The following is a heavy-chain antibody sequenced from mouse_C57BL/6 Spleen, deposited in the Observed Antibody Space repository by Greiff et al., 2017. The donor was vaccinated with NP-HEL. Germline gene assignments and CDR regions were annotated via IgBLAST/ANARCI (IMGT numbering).Heavy chain of an antibody. CDR3: ARDRGYPFYYFDY. CDR2: ISDGGSYT. CDR1: GFTFSSYA. V-gene: IGHV5-4*01. J-gene: IGHJ2*01. D-gene: IGHD2-2*01. Sequence: EVMLVESGGGLVKPGGSLKLSCAASGFTFSSYAMSWVRQTPEKRLEWVATISDGGSYTYYPDNVKGRFTISRDNAKNNLYLQMSHLKSEDTAMYYCARDRGYPFYYFDYWGQGTTLTVSS.